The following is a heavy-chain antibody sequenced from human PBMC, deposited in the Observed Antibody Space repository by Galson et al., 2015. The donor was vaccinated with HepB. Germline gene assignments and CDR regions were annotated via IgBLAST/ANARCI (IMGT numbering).Heavy chain of an antibody. CDR3: ATMNSGSYYVSAFDI. CDR1: GYTLTELS. Sequence: SCKVSGYTLTELSMHWVRQAPGKGLEWMGGFDPEDGETIYAQKFQGRVTMTEDTSTDTAYMELSSLRSEDTAVYYCATMNSGSYYVSAFDIWGQGTMVTVSS. V-gene: IGHV1-24*01. D-gene: IGHD1-26*01. CDR2: FDPEDGET. J-gene: IGHJ3*02.